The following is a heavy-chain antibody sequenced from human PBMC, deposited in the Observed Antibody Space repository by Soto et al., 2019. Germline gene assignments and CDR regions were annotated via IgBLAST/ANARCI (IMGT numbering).Heavy chain of an antibody. V-gene: IGHV1-69*12. CDR2: IIPIFGTA. J-gene: IGHJ6*02. D-gene: IGHD3-3*01. CDR1: GGTFSSYA. CDR3: ARDSFGVVIMNYYYYGMDV. Sequence: QVQLVQSGAEVKKPGSSVKVSCKASGGTFSSYAISWVRQAPGQGLEWMGGIIPIFGTANYAQKFQGRVTITADEXXSXAXRERSSLRSEDTAVYYCARDSFGVVIMNYYYYGMDVWGQGTTVTVSS.